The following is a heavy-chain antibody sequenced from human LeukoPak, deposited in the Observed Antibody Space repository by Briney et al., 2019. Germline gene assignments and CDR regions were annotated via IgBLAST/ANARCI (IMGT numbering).Heavy chain of an antibody. CDR1: GGSISSGGYY. D-gene: IGHD3-3*01. V-gene: IGHV4-61*08. CDR3: AALWGGYDADY. CDR2: IYYSGST. J-gene: IGHJ4*02. Sequence: SETLSLTCTVSGGSISSGGYYWSWIRQPPGKGLEWIGYIYYSGSTNYNPSLKSRVTISVDTSKNQFSLKLSSVTAADTAVYYCAALWGGYDADYWGQGTLVTVSS.